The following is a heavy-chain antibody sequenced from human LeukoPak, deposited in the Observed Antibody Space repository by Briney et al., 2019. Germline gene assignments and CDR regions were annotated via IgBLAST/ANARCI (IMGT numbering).Heavy chain of an antibody. J-gene: IGHJ3*02. V-gene: IGHV4-59*08. CDR3: ARHTIGCSSTSCSHGGDAFDI. Sequence: SETLSLTCTVSGGSISSYYWSWIRQPPGKGLEWIGYIYYSGSTNYNPSLKSRVTISVDTSKNQFSLKLSSVTAADTAVYYCARHTIGCSSTSCSHGGDAFDIWGQGTMVTVSS. CDR2: IYYSGST. D-gene: IGHD2-2*01. CDR1: GGSISSYY.